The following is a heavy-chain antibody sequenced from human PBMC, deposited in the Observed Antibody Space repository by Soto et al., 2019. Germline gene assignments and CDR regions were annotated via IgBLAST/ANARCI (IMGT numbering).Heavy chain of an antibody. V-gene: IGHV1-3*01. Sequence: ASVKVSCKASGYTFTNYAMHWVRQAPGQRLEWMGWINAGNGNTKYSQKFQGRVTITRDTSASTAYMELSSLRSEDTAVYYCAKPRTTERTYFDPWGQGTLVTVSS. CDR1: GYTFTNYA. J-gene: IGHJ5*02. D-gene: IGHD4-4*01. CDR3: AKPRTTERTYFDP. CDR2: INAGNGNT.